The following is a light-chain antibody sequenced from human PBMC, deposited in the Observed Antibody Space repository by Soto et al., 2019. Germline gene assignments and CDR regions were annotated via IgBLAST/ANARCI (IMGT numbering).Light chain of an antibody. J-gene: IGKJ4*01. CDR3: QQYVSSPLT. V-gene: IGKV3-20*01. CDR2: GAS. Sequence: DIVLTQSPGTLSLSPGERATLSCRASKSVSSSYLAWYQQKTGQAPRLLSDGASIRATGIPDRSSGSGSGTNFTLTISRLEAEYFAVYYSQQYVSSPLTFGGGTKVEIK. CDR1: KSVSSSY.